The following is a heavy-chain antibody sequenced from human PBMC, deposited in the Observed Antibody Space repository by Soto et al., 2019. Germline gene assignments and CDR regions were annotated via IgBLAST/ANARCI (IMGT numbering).Heavy chain of an antibody. CDR3: ARGAARRYYYYGMDV. Sequence: SVKDSCNAPAYTLTSYDISLVRQAPGQGLEWMGWISAYNGNTSYAQKLQGRVTMTTDTSTSTAYMELRSLRSDDTAVYYCARGAARRYYYYGMDVWGQGTTVTVSS. V-gene: IGHV1-18*04. J-gene: IGHJ6*02. CDR2: ISAYNGNT. D-gene: IGHD6-6*01. CDR1: AYTLTSYD.